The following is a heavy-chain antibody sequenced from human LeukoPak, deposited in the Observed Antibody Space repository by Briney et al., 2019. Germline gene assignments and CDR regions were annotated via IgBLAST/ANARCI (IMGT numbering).Heavy chain of an antibody. D-gene: IGHD6-13*01. CDR1: GFTFGSYS. J-gene: IGHJ4*02. CDR3: AREGKIAAAGFDY. Sequence: GGSLRLSCAASGFTFGSYSMNWVRQAPGKGLEWVSSISSSSSYIYYADSVKGRFTISRDNAKNSLYLQMNSLRAEDTAVYYCAREGKIAAAGFDYWGQGTLVTVSS. V-gene: IGHV3-21*01. CDR2: ISSSSSYI.